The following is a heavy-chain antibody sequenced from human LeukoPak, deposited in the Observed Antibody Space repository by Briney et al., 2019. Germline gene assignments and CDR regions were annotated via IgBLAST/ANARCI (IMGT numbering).Heavy chain of an antibody. J-gene: IGHJ4*02. V-gene: IGHV4-31*03. CDR3: ARVEEKSYYFDY. D-gene: IGHD3-3*01. Sequence: PSQTLSLTCTVPGGSISSGGYYWSWIRQHPGNGLEWIEYIYYSGSTYYNPSLKSRVTISVDTSKNQFSLKLSSVTAADTAVYYCARVEEKSYYFDYWGQGTLVTVSS. CDR2: IYYSGST. CDR1: GGSISSGGYY.